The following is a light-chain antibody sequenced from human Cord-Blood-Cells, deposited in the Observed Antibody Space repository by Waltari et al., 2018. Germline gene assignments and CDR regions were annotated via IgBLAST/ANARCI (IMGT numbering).Light chain of an antibody. Sequence: QSALTQPASVSGSPGQSITISCTGTSSDVGGYNYVSWYQQHPGKAPKLMIYDVSKRPSGVSNRFSGSKSGNTASLTISGLQAEDEADYYCSSYTSSSSWVFGG. CDR2: DVS. CDR3: SSYTSSSSWV. V-gene: IGLV2-14*01. J-gene: IGLJ3*02. CDR1: SSDVGGYNY.